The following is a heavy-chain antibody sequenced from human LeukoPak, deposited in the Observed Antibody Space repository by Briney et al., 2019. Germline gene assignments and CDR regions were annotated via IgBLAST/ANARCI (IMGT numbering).Heavy chain of an antibody. CDR2: TYSGGST. Sequence: GGSLRLSCAASGFTVSSNYMSWVRQAPGKGLEWVSVTYSGGSTYYADSVKGRFTISRDNSKNTLYLQMNSLRAEDTAVYYCARDLGVAAAEDYWGQGTLVTVSS. D-gene: IGHD6-13*01. J-gene: IGHJ4*02. V-gene: IGHV3-53*01. CDR3: ARDLGVAAAEDY. CDR1: GFTVSSNY.